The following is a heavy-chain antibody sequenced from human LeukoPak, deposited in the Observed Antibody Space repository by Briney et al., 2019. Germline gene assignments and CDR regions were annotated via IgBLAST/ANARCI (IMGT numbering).Heavy chain of an antibody. CDR1: GGSFSGYY. Sequence: SETLSLTCAVYGGSFSGYYWSWIRQPPGKGLEWIGEINHSGSTNYNPSLKSRVTISVDTSKNRFSLKLSSVTAADTAVYYCARGPELLWFGELSDWFDPWGQGTLVTVSS. J-gene: IGHJ5*02. V-gene: IGHV4-34*01. CDR3: ARGPELLWFGELSDWFDP. CDR2: INHSGST. D-gene: IGHD3-10*01.